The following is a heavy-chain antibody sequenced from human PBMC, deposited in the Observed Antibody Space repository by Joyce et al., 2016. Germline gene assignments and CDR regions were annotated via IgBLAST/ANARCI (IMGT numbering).Heavy chain of an antibody. Sequence: QVQLQQWGAGLLKPSETLSLTCGVNGGPFRGFLLTWVRQPPGEGLQWIGDVNTSGATNYNPSLKSRVTISVDTSKNQFSLTLTSITAADTAMYYCARSQWLAPLMYWGQGSLVAVSS. J-gene: IGHJ4*02. V-gene: IGHV4-34*02. CDR3: ARSQWLAPLMY. CDR2: VNTSGAT. D-gene: IGHD6-19*01. CDR1: GGPFRGFL.